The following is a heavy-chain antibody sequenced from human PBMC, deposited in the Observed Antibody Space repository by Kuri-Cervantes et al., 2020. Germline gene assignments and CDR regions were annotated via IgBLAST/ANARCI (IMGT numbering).Heavy chain of an antibody. Sequence: GESLKISCAASGFTFSNAWMSWVRQAPGKGLEWVAVIWYDGSNKYYADSVKDRFTISRDNSKNTLYLQMNSLRAEDTAVYYCARAGEAHTSGWNFDSWGQGTLVTVSS. V-gene: IGHV3-33*08. CDR3: ARAGEAHTSGWNFDS. J-gene: IGHJ4*02. CDR2: IWYDGSNK. D-gene: IGHD6-19*01. CDR1: GFTFSNAW.